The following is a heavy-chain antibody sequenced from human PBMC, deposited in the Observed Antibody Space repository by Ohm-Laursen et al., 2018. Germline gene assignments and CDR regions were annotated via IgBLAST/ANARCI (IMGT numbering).Heavy chain of an antibody. D-gene: IGHD3-22*01. V-gene: IGHV3-30*18. CDR2: ISYDGSNK. Sequence: SLRLSCAASGFTFSTYWMSWVRQAPGKGLEWVAVISYDGSNKYYADSVKGRFTISRDNSKNTLYLQMNSLRAEDTAVYYCAKGLAYYYDSSGYHEPFDYWGQGTLVTVSS. CDR3: AKGLAYYYDSSGYHEPFDY. J-gene: IGHJ4*02. CDR1: GFTFSTYW.